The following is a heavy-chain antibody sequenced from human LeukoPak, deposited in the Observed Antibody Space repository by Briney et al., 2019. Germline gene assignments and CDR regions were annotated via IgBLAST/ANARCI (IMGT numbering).Heavy chain of an antibody. Sequence: GGSLRPSCAASGFTFSSYWMNWARQAPGKGLEWVASINHNGNVNYYVDSVKGRFTISRDNAKNSLDLQMNSLRDEDTAVYYCARARASGRSGFDYWGQGTLVTVSS. D-gene: IGHD2-15*01. J-gene: IGHJ4*02. V-gene: IGHV3-7*01. CDR2: INHNGNVN. CDR1: GFTFSSYW. CDR3: ARARASGRSGFDY.